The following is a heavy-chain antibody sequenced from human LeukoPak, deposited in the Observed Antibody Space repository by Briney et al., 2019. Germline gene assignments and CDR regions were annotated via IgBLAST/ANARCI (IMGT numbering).Heavy chain of an antibody. V-gene: IGHV2-5*02. CDR2: IYWDDDK. CDR3: AHRRVSSSYHGNTYDY. J-gene: IGHJ4*02. Sequence: SGPTLVKPTQTLTLTCTFSGFSLSTSGVGVGWIRQPPGKALEWLALIYWDDDKRYSPSLKSRLTITKDTSKNQVVLTMTNMDPVDTATYFCAHRRVSSSYHGNTYDYWGQGTLVTVSS. CDR1: GFSLSTSGVG. D-gene: IGHD6-13*01.